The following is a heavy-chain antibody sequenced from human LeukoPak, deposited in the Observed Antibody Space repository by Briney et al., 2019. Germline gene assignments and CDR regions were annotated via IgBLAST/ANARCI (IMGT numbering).Heavy chain of an antibody. CDR2: IPFDGSNE. J-gene: IGHJ4*02. CDR3: ARVGWSGYHFDY. V-gene: IGHV3-33*05. CDR1: GFTFSNYG. D-gene: IGHD5-12*01. Sequence: GKSLRLSCAASGFTFSNYGMHWVRQAPGKGLEWVALIPFDGSNEHYADSVKGRFTISRDNPKNTLYLQMNTLRAEDTAVYYCARVGWSGYHFDYWGQGTQVTVSS.